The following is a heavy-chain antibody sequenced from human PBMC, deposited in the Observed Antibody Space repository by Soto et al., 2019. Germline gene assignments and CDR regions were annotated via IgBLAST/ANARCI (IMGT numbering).Heavy chain of an antibody. CDR1: GGTFSSYA. D-gene: IGHD3-22*01. V-gene: IGHV1-69*13. J-gene: IGHJ4*02. CDR3: ARGRTDDSSGPRGFDY. Sequence: SVKVSCKASGGTFSSYAISWVRQAPGQGLEWMGGTIPIFGTANYAQKFQGRVTITADESTSTAYMELSSLRSEDTAVYYCARGRTDDSSGPRGFDYWGQGTLVTVSS. CDR2: TIPIFGTA.